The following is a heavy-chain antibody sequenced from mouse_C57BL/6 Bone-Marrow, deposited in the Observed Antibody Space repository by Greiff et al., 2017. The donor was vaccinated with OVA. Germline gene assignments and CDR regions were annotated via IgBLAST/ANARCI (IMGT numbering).Heavy chain of an antibody. CDR3: ARMDYGSSYDAMDY. V-gene: IGHV5-17*01. CDR2: ISSGSSTI. D-gene: IGHD1-1*01. CDR1: GFTFSDYG. J-gene: IGHJ4*01. Sequence: EVQLVESGGGLVKPGGSLKLSCAASGFTFSDYGMHWVRQAPEKGLEWVAYISSGSSTIYYADPVKGRFTISRDNAKNTLFLQMTSLRSEDTAMYYCARMDYGSSYDAMDYWGQGTSVTVSS.